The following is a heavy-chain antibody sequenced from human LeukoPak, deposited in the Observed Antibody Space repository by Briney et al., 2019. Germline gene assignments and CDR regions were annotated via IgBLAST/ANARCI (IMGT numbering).Heavy chain of an antibody. D-gene: IGHD3-16*01. CDR1: EFNFSTYA. Sequence: GGSLRLSCVGSEFNFSTYALHWVRQAPGKGLEWVAVISYDGSTKLSAKSVKGRFTISIDNSKNTLYLQMNSLRDEDTAIYYCARGAPSYDFVWIFDSWGQGTLVTVSS. J-gene: IGHJ4*02. CDR2: ISYDGSTK. CDR3: ARGAPSYDFVWIFDS. V-gene: IGHV3-30-3*01.